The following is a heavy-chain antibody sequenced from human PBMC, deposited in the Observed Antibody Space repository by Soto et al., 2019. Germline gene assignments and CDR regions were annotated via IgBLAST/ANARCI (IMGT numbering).Heavy chain of an antibody. J-gene: IGHJ3*02. CDR2: ISYDGSDK. CDR3: AKAYSSGALGAFDI. CDR1: GFTFNSYG. V-gene: IGHV3-30*18. D-gene: IGHD6-19*01. Sequence: QVQLVESGGGVVQPGRSLRLSCAASGFTFNSYGMHWVRQAPGKGLEWVAVISYDGSDKYYADSVKGRFTISRDNSKNALYLQMNSLRAEDTAVYYCAKAYSSGALGAFDIWGQGTMVTVSS.